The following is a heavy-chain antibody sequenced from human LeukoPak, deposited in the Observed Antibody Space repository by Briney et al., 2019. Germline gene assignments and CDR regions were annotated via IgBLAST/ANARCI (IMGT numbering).Heavy chain of an antibody. J-gene: IGHJ4*02. CDR3: ARDPLYYGGSTYFDY. CDR1: GFTLSSYG. Sequence: QPGRSLRLSCAASGFTLSSYGMHWVRQAPGKGLEWVAVIWYDGSNKYYADSVKGRFTISRDNSKNTLYLQMNSLRAEDTAVYYCARDPLYYGGSTYFDYWGQGTLVTVSS. D-gene: IGHD4-23*01. V-gene: IGHV3-33*01. CDR2: IWYDGSNK.